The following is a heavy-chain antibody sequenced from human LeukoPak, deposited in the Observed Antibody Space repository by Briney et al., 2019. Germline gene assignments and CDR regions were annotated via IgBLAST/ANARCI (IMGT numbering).Heavy chain of an antibody. V-gene: IGHV3-21*01. J-gene: IGHJ3*02. CDR2: ISSSSSYI. CDR3: ASSTSALDDAFDI. D-gene: IGHD2-2*01. Sequence: VGSLRLSCAASGFTFSTYNMNWVRQAPGKGLEWVSSISSSSSYIYYADSVKGRFTISRDNAKNSLYLQMNSLRAEDTAVYYCASSTSALDDAFDIWGQGTMVTVSS. CDR1: GFTFSTYN.